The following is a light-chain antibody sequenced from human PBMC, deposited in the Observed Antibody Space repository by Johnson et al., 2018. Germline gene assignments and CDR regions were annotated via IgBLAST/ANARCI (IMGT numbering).Light chain of an antibody. Sequence: QSVLTQPPSVSAAPGQKVTISCSGSSSNIGNNYVSWYQQLPGTAPKLLIYENNKRPSGIPDRFSGSKSRTSATLGITGLQTGAEADYYCGTWDSSLSAGNVFGTGTKVTVL. CDR3: GTWDSSLSAGNV. CDR1: SSNIGNNY. CDR2: ENN. V-gene: IGLV1-51*02. J-gene: IGLJ1*01.